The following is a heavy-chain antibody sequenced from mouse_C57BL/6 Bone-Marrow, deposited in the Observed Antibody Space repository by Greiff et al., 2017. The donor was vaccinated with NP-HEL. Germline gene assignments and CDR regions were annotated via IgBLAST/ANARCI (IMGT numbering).Heavy chain of an antibody. CDR1: GYTFTSYW. CDR3: ANNYSDWYFDV. D-gene: IGHD1-1*01. V-gene: IGHV1-7*01. Sequence: VQLQQSGAELAKPGASVKLSCKASGYTFTSYWMHWVKQRPGQGLEWIGYINPSSGYTKYNQTFKDKATLTADKSSSTAYMQLSSLTYEDSAVYYCANNYSDWYFDVWGTGTTVTVSS. J-gene: IGHJ1*03. CDR2: INPSSGYT.